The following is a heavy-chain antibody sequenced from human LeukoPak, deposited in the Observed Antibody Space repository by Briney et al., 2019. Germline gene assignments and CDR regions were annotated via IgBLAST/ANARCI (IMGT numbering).Heavy chain of an antibody. J-gene: IGHJ4*02. CDR2: ISSSSSYI. V-gene: IGHV3-21*01. Sequence: PGGSLRLSCAASGFTFSSYAMSWVRQAPGKGLEWVSSISSSSSYIYYADSVKGRFTISRDNAKNSLYLQMNSLRAEDTAVYYCARDLSYYYDSSGYWGQGTLVTVSS. CDR1: GFTFSSYA. CDR3: ARDLSYYYDSSGY. D-gene: IGHD3-22*01.